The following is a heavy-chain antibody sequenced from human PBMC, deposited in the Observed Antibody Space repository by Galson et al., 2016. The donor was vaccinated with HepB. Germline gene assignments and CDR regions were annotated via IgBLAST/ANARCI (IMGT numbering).Heavy chain of an antibody. D-gene: IGHD4-23*01. CDR2: ISYDGKSE. CDR1: GFTFSTYG. V-gene: IGHV3-30*03. Sequence: SLRLSCAASGFTFSTYGMHWVRQAPGKGLEWVALISYDGKSESYADSVKGRVTISRDNSKNTLYLQMHSLRAEDTAVYYCARDYYGGNSVVCAYWGQGTLVTVSS. CDR3: ARDYYGGNSVVCAY. J-gene: IGHJ4*02.